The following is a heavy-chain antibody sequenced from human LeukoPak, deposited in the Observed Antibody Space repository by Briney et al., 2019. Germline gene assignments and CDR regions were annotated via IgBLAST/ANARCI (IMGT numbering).Heavy chain of an antibody. CDR3: AKVPAGWFGEFRY. J-gene: IGHJ4*02. D-gene: IGHD3-10*01. Sequence: QPGRSLRLSCAASGFTFSSYGMHWVRQAPGKGLEWVAVISYDGSNKYYADSVKGRFTISRDNSKNTLYLQMNSLRAEDTAVYYCAKVPAGWFGEFRYWGQGTLVTVSS. CDR1: GFTFSSYG. V-gene: IGHV3-30*18. CDR2: ISYDGSNK.